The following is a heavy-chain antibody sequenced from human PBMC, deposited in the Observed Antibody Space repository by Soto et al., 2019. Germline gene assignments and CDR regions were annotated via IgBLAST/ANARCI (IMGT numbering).Heavy chain of an antibody. CDR2: TYFRSKWYN. D-gene: IGHD5-12*01. V-gene: IGHV6-1*01. CDR3: AKGDNLGPKTGYAFDP. Sequence: PSQTLSLTCAISGDSVSSNTASWNWIRQSPSRGLEWLGRTYFRSKWYNDCAVSVKSRIIINPDTSNYQFSLQLNSVTPEDTAVYFCAKGDNLGPKTGYAFDPWGQGIMVTVSS. J-gene: IGHJ5*02. CDR1: GDSVSSNTAS.